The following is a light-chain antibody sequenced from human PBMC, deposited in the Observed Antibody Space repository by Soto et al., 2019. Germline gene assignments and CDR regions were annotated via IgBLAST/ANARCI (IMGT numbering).Light chain of an antibody. CDR2: DVS. Sequence: QSALSQPRSVSGSPGQSVTISCTGSSSDVGGYNYVSWYQQHPGKAPKVMIYDVSKRPSGVPDRFSGSKSGSTASLTISGLQAEDEADYYCCSYASGPLVLFGGGTKVTVL. J-gene: IGLJ2*01. CDR3: CSYASGPLVL. CDR1: SSDVGGYNY. V-gene: IGLV2-11*01.